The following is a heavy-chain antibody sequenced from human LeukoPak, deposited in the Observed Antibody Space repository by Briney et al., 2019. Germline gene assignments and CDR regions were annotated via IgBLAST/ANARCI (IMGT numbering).Heavy chain of an antibody. D-gene: IGHD6-13*01. CDR2: ISIYNGHT. CDR3: ARDAAAAGPFDY. V-gene: IGHV1-18*01. J-gene: IGHJ4*02. Sequence: ASVKVSCKASGYTFIDYGVSWVRQAPGQGLEWMGWISIYNGHTYYAQNLKGRATMTTDTSTSTAYMELRSLRSDDTAVYYCARDAAAAGPFDYWGQGTLVTVSS. CDR1: GYTFIDYG.